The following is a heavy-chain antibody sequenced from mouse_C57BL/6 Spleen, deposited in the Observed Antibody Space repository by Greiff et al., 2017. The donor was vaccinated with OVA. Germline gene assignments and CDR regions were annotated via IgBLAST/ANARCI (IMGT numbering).Heavy chain of an antibody. Sequence: QVQLKESGAELARPGASVKLSCKASGYTFTSYGISWVKQRTGQGLEWIGEHYPRSGNTYYNEKFKGKANLTADKSSSTAYMELRSLTSEDSAVYFCARRGWDEGYFDYWGQGTTLTVSS. CDR2: HYPRSGNT. CDR3: ARRGWDEGYFDY. D-gene: IGHD4-1*01. V-gene: IGHV1-81*01. J-gene: IGHJ2*01. CDR1: GYTFTSYG.